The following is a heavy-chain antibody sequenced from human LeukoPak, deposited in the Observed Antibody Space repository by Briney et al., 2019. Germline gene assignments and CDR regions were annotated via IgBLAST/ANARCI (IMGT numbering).Heavy chain of an antibody. Sequence: PSETLSPTCRVPGGSINNFYWSWFRQPPGKGLDWVGYIYSSGSTNYNPSLKSRVTISVDTSKNQFSLKLSSVTAADTAVFYCARSPAYSSSWNTYYFDYWGQGTLVTVSS. J-gene: IGHJ4*02. V-gene: IGHV4-59*01. CDR3: ARSPAYSSSWNTYYFDY. CDR2: IYSSGST. D-gene: IGHD6-13*01. CDR1: GGSINNFY.